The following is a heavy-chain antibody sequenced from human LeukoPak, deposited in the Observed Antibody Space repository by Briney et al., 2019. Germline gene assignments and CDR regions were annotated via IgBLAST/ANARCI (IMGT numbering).Heavy chain of an antibody. CDR3: AGEKYSSGWDDYYYYYYYMDV. J-gene: IGHJ6*03. V-gene: IGHV4-59*01. D-gene: IGHD6-19*01. Sequence: PSETLSLTCTVSGGSISSYYWSWIRQPPGKGLEWIGYIYYSGSTNYNPSLKSRVTISVDTSKNQFSLKLSSVTAADTAVYYCAGEKYSSGWDDYYYYYYYMDVWGKGTTVTVSS. CDR1: GGSISSYY. CDR2: IYYSGST.